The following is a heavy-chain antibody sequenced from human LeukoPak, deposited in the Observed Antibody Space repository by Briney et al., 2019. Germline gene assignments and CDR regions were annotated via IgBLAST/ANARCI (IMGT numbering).Heavy chain of an antibody. CDR1: GYSISSGYY. V-gene: IGHV4-38-2*02. CDR2: IYHSGST. Sequence: ETLSLTCTVSGYSISSGYYWGWIRQPPGKGLEWIGSIYHSGSTYYNPSLKSRVTISVDTSKNQFSLKLSSVTAADTAVYYCARTGPPIGYWGQGTLVTVSS. J-gene: IGHJ4*02. D-gene: IGHD3-16*01. CDR3: ARTGPPIGY.